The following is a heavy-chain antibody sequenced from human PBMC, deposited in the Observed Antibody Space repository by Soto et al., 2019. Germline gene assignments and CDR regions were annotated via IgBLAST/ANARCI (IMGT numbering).Heavy chain of an antibody. D-gene: IGHD2-15*01. Sequence: QITLKESGPTLVKPTQTLTMTCTFSGFSLSSSGVGVGWIRQPPGKALEWLTLIYWDDDERYSPSLKSRLTITKDTSKNQVVLTLTSMDPVDTATYFCAHKGGRGAAMDVWGQGTTFIFSS. CDR2: IYWDDDE. CDR1: GFSLSSSGVG. V-gene: IGHV2-5*02. CDR3: AHKGGRGAAMDV. J-gene: IGHJ6*02.